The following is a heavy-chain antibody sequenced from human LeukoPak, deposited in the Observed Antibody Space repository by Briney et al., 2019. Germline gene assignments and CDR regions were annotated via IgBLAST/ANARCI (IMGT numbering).Heavy chain of an antibody. J-gene: IGHJ5*02. D-gene: IGHD2-2*01. CDR3: ARVGLTTKRIVVVPAAKQGWFDP. Sequence: SETLSLTCTVSGGSISGFYWSWIRQPPGRGLEWIGYIHYSGTTMYNPSLESRVTISIDASKNEFSLTLSFVTAADTAVYYCARVGLTTKRIVVVPAAKQGWFDPWGQGTLVTVSS. CDR2: IHYSGTT. CDR1: GGSISGFY. V-gene: IGHV4-59*01.